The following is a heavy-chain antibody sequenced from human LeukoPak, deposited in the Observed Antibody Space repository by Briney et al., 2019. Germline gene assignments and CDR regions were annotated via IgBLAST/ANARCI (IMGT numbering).Heavy chain of an antibody. J-gene: IGHJ6*02. CDR1: GGSFSGYY. D-gene: IGHD3-22*01. Sequence: PSETLSLTCAVYGGSFSGYYWNWIRQPPGKGLEWIGEINHSGSTNYHPSLESRVTISIDTSKTKFSLKLSSVTAADTAMYYCARDYYLGYYYGMDVWGQGTTVTVSS. CDR2: INHSGST. V-gene: IGHV4-34*01. CDR3: ARDYYLGYYYGMDV.